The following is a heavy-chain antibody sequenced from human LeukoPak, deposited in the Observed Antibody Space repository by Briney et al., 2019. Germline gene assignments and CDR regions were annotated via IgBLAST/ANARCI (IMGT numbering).Heavy chain of an antibody. J-gene: IGHJ4*02. CDR3: AKDTYDSSGYYVPFDY. V-gene: IGHV3-23*01. CDR2: ISGSGGST. CDR1: GFTFSSYA. Sequence: GGSLRLSCAASGFTFSSYAMSWVRQAPGKGLEWVSAISGSGGSTYYADSVKGRFTISRDNSKNTLYLQMNSLRAEDTAVYYCAKDTYDSSGYYVPFDYWGQGTLVTVSS. D-gene: IGHD3-22*01.